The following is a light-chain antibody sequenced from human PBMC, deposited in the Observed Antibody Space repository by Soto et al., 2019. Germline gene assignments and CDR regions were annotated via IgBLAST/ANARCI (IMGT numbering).Light chain of an antibody. CDR2: DAS. J-gene: IGKJ4*01. Sequence: EIVLTQSPATLSLSPGERATLSCRASQSVSSYLAWYQQKPGQAPRLLIYDASNRATGIPARFSGSGSGTDFTLTISSLEPEDFAVYYCQQRSNCRPTLGAGTRVDI. V-gene: IGKV3-11*01. CDR1: QSVSSY. CDR3: QQRSNCRPT.